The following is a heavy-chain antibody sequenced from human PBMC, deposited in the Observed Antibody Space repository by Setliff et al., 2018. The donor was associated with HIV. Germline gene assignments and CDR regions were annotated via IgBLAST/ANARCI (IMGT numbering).Heavy chain of an antibody. CDR3: ARARLQGIVTAVGPRDNCLDP. Sequence: ASVKVSCKASGYSSINYGISWVRQAPGQGPEWMGWISPYTGHTDYAPRLLGRVTMTTDTSTSTAYMELRSLTSDDTAVYYCARARLQGIVTAVGPRDNCLDPWGQGTRVTVSS. CDR2: ISPYTGHT. V-gene: IGHV1-18*01. CDR1: GYSSINYG. J-gene: IGHJ5*02. D-gene: IGHD1-26*01.